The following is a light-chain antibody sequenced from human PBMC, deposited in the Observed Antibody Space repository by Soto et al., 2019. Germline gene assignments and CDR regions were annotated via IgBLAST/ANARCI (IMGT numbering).Light chain of an antibody. CDR1: QSISSY. Sequence: DIQMTQSPSSLSASVGDRFTITCRASQSISSYLNWYQQKPGKAPKLLIYAASSLQSGVPSRFSGSGSGTDFTLTISSLQPEDFATYYCQQSYSSPDTFGQGTRLEIK. J-gene: IGKJ5*01. V-gene: IGKV1-39*01. CDR3: QQSYSSPDT. CDR2: AAS.